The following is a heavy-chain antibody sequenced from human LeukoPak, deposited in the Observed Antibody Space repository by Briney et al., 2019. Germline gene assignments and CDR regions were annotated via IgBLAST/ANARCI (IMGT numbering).Heavy chain of an antibody. CDR3: ARDKGYCSGGSCYDWFDP. CDR2: ISSSSSYI. V-gene: IGHV3-21*01. D-gene: IGHD2-15*01. CDR1: GFTFSSYS. J-gene: IGHJ5*02. Sequence: PGGSRLSCAASGFTFSSYSMNWVRQAPGKGLEWVSSISSSSSYIYYADSVKGRFTISRDNAKNSLYLQMNSLRAEDTAVYYCARDKGYCSGGSCYDWFDPWGQGTQVTVSS.